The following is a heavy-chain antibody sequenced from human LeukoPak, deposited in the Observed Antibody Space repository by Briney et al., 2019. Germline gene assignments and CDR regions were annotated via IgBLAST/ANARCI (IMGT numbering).Heavy chain of an antibody. Sequence: ASVKVSCKASGYTFTSYDINWVRQATGQGLEWMGWMNPNSGNTGYAQKFQGRVTMTRNTSISTAYMELSSLRSEDTAVYYCARVPLYYSSGYYELWGQGTLVTVSS. J-gene: IGHJ4*02. CDR2: MNPNSGNT. CDR1: GYTFTSYD. V-gene: IGHV1-8*01. CDR3: ARVPLYYSSGYYEL. D-gene: IGHD3-22*01.